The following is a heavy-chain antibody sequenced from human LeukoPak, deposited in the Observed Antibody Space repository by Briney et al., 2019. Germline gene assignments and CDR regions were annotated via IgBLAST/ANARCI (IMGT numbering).Heavy chain of an antibody. J-gene: IGHJ4*02. CDR2: IYYSGST. CDR3: ARAFGYSSGWRNYFDY. V-gene: IGHV4-59*01. CDR1: RVSISGYS. D-gene: IGHD6-19*01. Sequence: SETLSLTCTVSRVSISGYSWSWIRQSPGGGLEWIGYIYYSGSTNYNPSLKSRVTISVDTSKNQFSLKLSSVTAADTAVYYCARAFGYSSGWRNYFDYWGQGTLVTVSS.